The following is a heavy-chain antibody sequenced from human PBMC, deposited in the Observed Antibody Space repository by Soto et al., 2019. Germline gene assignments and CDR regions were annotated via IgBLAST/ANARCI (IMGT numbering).Heavy chain of an antibody. CDR2: IYWDDDK. CDR1: GFSLSTTGVG. D-gene: IGHD3-10*01. V-gene: IGHV2-5*02. CDR3: AQRLRDYGLGRERANYFDT. Sequence: QITLKESGPPLVRPTQTLTLTCTFSGFSLSTTGVGVGWIRQPPGKALEWLALIYWDDDKRYSPSLKSRLTITKDTSKNEVILTRTNIDPVDTATYCCAQRLRDYGLGRERANYFDTWVQGTLVTVSS. J-gene: IGHJ5*02.